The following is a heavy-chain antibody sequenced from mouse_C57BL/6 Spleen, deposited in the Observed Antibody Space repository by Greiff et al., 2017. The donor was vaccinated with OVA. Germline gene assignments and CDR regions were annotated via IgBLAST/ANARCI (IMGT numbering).Heavy chain of an antibody. Sequence: QVQLQQSGAELVRPGASVTLSCKASGYTFTDYEMHWVKQTPVHGLEWIGAIDPETGGTAYNQKFKGKAILTADKSSSTAYMELRSLTSEDSAVYYCTRGSYDYEGAYWGQGTLVTVSA. V-gene: IGHV1-15*01. D-gene: IGHD2-4*01. J-gene: IGHJ3*01. CDR3: TRGSYDYEGAY. CDR2: IDPETGGT. CDR1: GYTFTDYE.